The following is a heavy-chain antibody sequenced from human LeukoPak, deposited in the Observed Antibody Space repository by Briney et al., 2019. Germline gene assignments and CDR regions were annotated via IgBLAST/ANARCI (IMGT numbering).Heavy chain of an antibody. D-gene: IGHD6-6*01. Sequence: SETLSLTCTVSGGSISSYYWSWLRQPPGKGLEWIGYIYYSGSTNYNPSLKSRVTISVNTSKNQFSLKLSSVTAADTAVYYCARLYSSSFPLYWGQGTLVTVSS. CDR3: ARLYSSSFPLY. CDR2: IYYSGST. J-gene: IGHJ4*02. V-gene: IGHV4-59*08. CDR1: GGSISSYY.